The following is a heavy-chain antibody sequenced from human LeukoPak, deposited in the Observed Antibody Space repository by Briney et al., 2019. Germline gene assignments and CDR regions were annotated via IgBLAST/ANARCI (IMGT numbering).Heavy chain of an antibody. CDR2: ISSSTSYI. J-gene: IGHJ4*02. Sequence: GGSLRLSCAGSGFTFSSYNMNWVRQAPGKGLEWVSSISSSTSYIYYADSVKGRFTISRDNARNSLFLQMNSLRAEDTAVYYCARDLIVGTTIRYYFDYWGQGTLVTVSS. CDR1: GFTFSSYN. D-gene: IGHD1-26*01. CDR3: ARDLIVGTTIRYYFDY. V-gene: IGHV3-21*01.